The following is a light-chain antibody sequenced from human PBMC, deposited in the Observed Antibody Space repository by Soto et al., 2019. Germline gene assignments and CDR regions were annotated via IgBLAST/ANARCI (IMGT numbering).Light chain of an antibody. V-gene: IGKV3-15*01. Sequence: EIVMTQSPATLSVSPGERATLSCRASQSVSSNLAWLQQRPGRAPRLLIHGASTKATGVPAGFSGSGSGTDFTLTISSLQSEDFAVYYCLQYDHWPFTFGPGTRVD. CDR2: GAS. J-gene: IGKJ3*01. CDR3: LQYDHWPFT. CDR1: QSVSSN.